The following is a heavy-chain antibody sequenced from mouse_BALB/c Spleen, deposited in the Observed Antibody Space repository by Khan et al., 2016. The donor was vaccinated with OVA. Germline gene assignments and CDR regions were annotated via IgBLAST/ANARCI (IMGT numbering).Heavy chain of an antibody. Sequence: QVQLKESGPGLVAPSQSLSITCTISGFSFTNYGVHWIRQPPGKGLEWLVVIWSDGSTTYNSALKSRLTITTDNSTSQVFLQMNRLQTDDTAIYFCARQPYYHYNIMDYWGQGTSVTVSS. CDR3: ARQPYYHYNIMDY. J-gene: IGHJ4*01. CDR2: IWSDGST. D-gene: IGHD2-10*01. V-gene: IGHV2-6-1*01. CDR1: GFSFTNYG.